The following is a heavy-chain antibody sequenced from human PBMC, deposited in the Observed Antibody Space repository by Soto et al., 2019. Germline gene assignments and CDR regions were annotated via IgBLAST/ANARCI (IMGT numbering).Heavy chain of an antibody. CDR1: GYTFTSYD. CDR2: MNPNSGNT. Sequence: SVNRSCKASGYTFTSYDINWVRQATGQGLEWMGWMNPNSGNTGYAQKFQGRVTMTRNTSISTAYMELRSLRSDDTAVYYCARDSPPVDYWGHGTLVIGFS. CDR3: ARDSPPVDY. V-gene: IGHV1-8*01. J-gene: IGHJ4*01.